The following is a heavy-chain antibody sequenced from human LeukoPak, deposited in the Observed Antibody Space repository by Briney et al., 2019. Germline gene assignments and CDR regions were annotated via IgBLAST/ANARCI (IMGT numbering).Heavy chain of an antibody. Sequence: GASVKGSSKASGYTFTSYGISWVRQAPGQGLECMGWISAYKGNTNYAQNLKGRVTMITDTSTSTAYMELRTLRSDDTAVYYCARDWVMVDLGYCSGTSCPPPDWFDPWGQGALVTVSS. CDR1: GYTFTSYG. V-gene: IGHV1-18*01. CDR2: ISAYKGNT. D-gene: IGHD2-2*01. J-gene: IGHJ5*02. CDR3: ARDWVMVDLGYCSGTSCPPPDWFDP.